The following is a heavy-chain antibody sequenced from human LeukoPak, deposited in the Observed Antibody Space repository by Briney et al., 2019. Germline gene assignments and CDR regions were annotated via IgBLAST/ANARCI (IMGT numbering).Heavy chain of an antibody. CDR1: GYTXINYG. Sequence: ASVKVSCKASGYTXINYGINWVRQAPGQGLEWMGWISAYNGNTNYPQKLQGRVTMTTDTSTTIVYMELRTLRSDDTAVYYCARDREGPYYFGMDVWGQGTSVTVSS. CDR3: ARDREGPYYFGMDV. J-gene: IGHJ6*02. D-gene: IGHD1-26*01. V-gene: IGHV1-18*01. CDR2: ISAYNGNT.